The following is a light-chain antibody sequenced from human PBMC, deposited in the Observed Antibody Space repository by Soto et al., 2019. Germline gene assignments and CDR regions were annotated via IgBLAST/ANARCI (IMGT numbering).Light chain of an antibody. CDR2: EDD. J-gene: IGLJ1*01. CDR3: GSWDSSLSAYV. V-gene: IGLV1-51*01. CDR1: SSNIGGNS. Sequence: QSVMTQPPSVSAAPGQRVTISCSGSSSNIGGNSVSWYQQLPGTAPKLLIYEDDKRPSGIPDRFSGSKSGTSATLGITGLQTGDEADYYCGSWDSSLSAYVFGTGTKVTVL.